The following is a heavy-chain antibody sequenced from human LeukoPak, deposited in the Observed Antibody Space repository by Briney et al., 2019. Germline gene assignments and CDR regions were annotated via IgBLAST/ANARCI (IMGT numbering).Heavy chain of an antibody. CDR1: GGSISSGGYS. V-gene: IGHV4-30-2*01. CDR3: ARAGLPPGKEFDP. CDR2: IYHSGST. D-gene: IGHD4-11*01. J-gene: IGHJ5*02. Sequence: SQTLSLNCAVSGGSISSGGYSWSWLRQPPGKGLEWVGYIYHSGSTYYNPSLKSRVTISVDRSKNQFSLKLSSVTAADTAVYYCARAGLPPGKEFDPWGQGTLVTVSS.